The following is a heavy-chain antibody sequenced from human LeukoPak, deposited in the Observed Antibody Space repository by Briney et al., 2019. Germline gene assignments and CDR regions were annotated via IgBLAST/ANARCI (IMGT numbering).Heavy chain of an antibody. Sequence: AGGSLRLSCETSGFTFSNYAMSWVRQAPGRGLEWVSGISYGDGGTYYADSVKGRFTISRDNSKNTLSLQMNSLRAEDTALYYCARGPPLFDPWGQGTLVTVSS. CDR1: GFTFSNYA. J-gene: IGHJ5*02. CDR2: ISYGDGGT. V-gene: IGHV3-23*01. CDR3: ARGPPLFDP.